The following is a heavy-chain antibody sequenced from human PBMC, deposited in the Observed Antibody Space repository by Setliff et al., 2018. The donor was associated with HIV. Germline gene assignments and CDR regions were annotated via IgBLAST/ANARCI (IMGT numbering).Heavy chain of an antibody. Sequence: PGGSLRLSCAASGFTFSDHYMDWVRQAPGKGLEWVGRSRNKANSYTTEYAASVKGRFTISRDDSKNSLYLQMSSLKTEGTAVYYCARGRLLWSGSYYYYYMDVWGKGTTVTVSS. V-gene: IGHV3-72*01. CDR3: ARGRLLWSGSYYYYYMDV. J-gene: IGHJ6*03. CDR2: SRNKANSYTT. D-gene: IGHD3-10*01. CDR1: GFTFSDHY.